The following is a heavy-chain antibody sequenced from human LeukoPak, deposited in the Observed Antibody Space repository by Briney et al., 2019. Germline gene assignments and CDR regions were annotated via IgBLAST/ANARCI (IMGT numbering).Heavy chain of an antibody. Sequence: ASVKVSCKASGYTFTGYYMHWVRQAPGQRLEWMGWINPNSGGTNYAQKFQGRVTMARDTSISTAYMELSRLRSDDTAVYYCARGFKRQQLVLGYWGQGTLVTVSS. CDR2: INPNSGGT. CDR3: ARGFKRQQLVLGY. CDR1: GYTFTGYY. D-gene: IGHD6-13*01. V-gene: IGHV1-2*02. J-gene: IGHJ4*02.